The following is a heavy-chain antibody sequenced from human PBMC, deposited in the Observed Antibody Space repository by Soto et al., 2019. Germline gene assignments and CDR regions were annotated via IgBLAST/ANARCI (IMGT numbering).Heavy chain of an antibody. CDR1: GYSFTSYW. Sequence: GASLKISCKGSGYSFTSYWIGWVRQMPGKGLEWMGIIYPGDSATRYSPSFQGQVTISAVKSISTAYLQWSSLKASDTAMYYCARVGCGGDCYYYYYYGMDVWGQGTTVTVSS. CDR2: IYPGDSAT. V-gene: IGHV5-51*01. D-gene: IGHD2-21*02. CDR3: ARVGCGGDCYYYYYYGMDV. J-gene: IGHJ6*02.